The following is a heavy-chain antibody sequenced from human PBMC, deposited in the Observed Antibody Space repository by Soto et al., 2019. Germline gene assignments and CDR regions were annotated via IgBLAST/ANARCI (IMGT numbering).Heavy chain of an antibody. CDR1: GGSISNSGCY. CDR2: VFSSGT. J-gene: IGHJ5*02. D-gene: IGHD3-10*01. Sequence: SETLSLTCAVSGGSISNSGCYWAWIRQPPGKGLEWIGYVFSSGTRYNPSLKSRVTISLDTSQNQFSLKLKSMTAADTAVYYCARLRVGNIFDPWGQGTLVTVSS. CDR3: ARLRVGNIFDP. V-gene: IGHV4-61*05.